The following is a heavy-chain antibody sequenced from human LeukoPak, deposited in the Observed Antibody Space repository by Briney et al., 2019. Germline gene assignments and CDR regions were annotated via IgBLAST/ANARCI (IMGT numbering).Heavy chain of an antibody. Sequence: TGRSLRLSCAASGFTFDSYSMSWVRQAPGKWLEWVSAVSRFGGTTYYADSAKGRFNISRDNSNNTVYLQMNSLRVGDTALYYCVKHVGSRWSNNRFDPWGQGTLVT. J-gene: IGHJ5*02. CDR2: VSRFGGTT. D-gene: IGHD6-13*01. V-gene: IGHV3-23*01. CDR1: GFTFDSYS. CDR3: VKHVGSRWSNNRFDP.